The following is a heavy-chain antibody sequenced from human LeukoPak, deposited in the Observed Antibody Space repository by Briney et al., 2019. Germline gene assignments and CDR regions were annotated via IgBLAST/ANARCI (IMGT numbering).Heavy chain of an antibody. D-gene: IGHD4-17*01. Sequence: ASVKVSCKASGYTFTGYYMHWVRQAPGQGLEWMGWINPNSGGTNYAQKFQGRVTMTRDTSISTAYMELSRLRSDDTAVYYCARVHYGDYDDAFDTWGQGTMVTVSS. V-gene: IGHV1-2*02. CDR1: GYTFTGYY. J-gene: IGHJ3*02. CDR3: ARVHYGDYDDAFDT. CDR2: INPNSGGT.